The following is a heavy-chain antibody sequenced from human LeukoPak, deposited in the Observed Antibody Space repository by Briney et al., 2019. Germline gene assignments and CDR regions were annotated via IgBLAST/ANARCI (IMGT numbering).Heavy chain of an antibody. J-gene: IGHJ4*02. Sequence: GGSLRLSCAASGFTFSSYGMSWVRQAPGKGLEWVSAISGSGGSTYYADSVKGRFTISRDNAKNSLYLQMNSLRAEDTAVYYCARDRLHYGEYEKTFDCWGQATLVSVSS. V-gene: IGHV3-23*01. CDR1: GFTFSSYG. CDR2: ISGSGGST. CDR3: ARDRLHYGEYEKTFDC. D-gene: IGHD4-17*01.